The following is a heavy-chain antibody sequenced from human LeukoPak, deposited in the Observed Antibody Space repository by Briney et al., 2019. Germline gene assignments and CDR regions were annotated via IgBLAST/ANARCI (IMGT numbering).Heavy chain of an antibody. CDR2: IYYSGST. Sequence: SETLSLTCTVSSGSISSYYWSWIRQPPGKGLEWIGYIYYSGSTNYNPSLKSRVTISVDTSKNQFSLKLSSVTAADTAVYYCARDAEGVHYFDYWGQGTLVTVSS. V-gene: IGHV4-59*01. CDR3: ARDAEGVHYFDY. J-gene: IGHJ4*02. CDR1: SGSISSYY.